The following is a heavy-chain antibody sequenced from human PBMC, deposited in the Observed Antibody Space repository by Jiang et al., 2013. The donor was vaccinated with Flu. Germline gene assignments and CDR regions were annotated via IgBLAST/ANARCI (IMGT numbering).Heavy chain of an antibody. D-gene: IGHD3-10*01. CDR2: INPNSGGT. J-gene: IGHJ5*02. CDR1: GYTFTGYY. V-gene: IGHV1-2*04. Sequence: GAEVKKPGASVKVSCKASGYTFTGYYMHWVRQAPGQGLEWMGWINPNSGGTNYAQKFQGWVTMTRDTSISTAYMELSRLRSDDTAVYYCARGDYGSGSSSDNWFDPWGQGTLVTVSS. CDR3: ARGDYGSGSSSDNWFDP.